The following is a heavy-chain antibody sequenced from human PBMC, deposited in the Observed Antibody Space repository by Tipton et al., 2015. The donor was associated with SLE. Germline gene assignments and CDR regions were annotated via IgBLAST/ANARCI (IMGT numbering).Heavy chain of an antibody. CDR1: GGSFSGYY. V-gene: IGHV4-34*01. Sequence: GLVKPSETLSLTCAVYGGSFSGYYWSWIRQPPGKGLEWIGEINHSGSTNYNPSLKSRVTISEDTSKNQFSLKLSSVTAADTAVYYCARRGGIAAAGTRYFDLWGRGTLVTVSS. CDR2: INHSGST. CDR3: ARRGGIAAAGTRYFDL. J-gene: IGHJ2*01. D-gene: IGHD6-13*01.